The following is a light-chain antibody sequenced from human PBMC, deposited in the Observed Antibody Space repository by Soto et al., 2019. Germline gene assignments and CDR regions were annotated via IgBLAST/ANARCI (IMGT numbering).Light chain of an antibody. CDR2: GFS. Sequence: QSVLTQPASVCASAGRSITISCTGGKTDIGSSDYVSWSQQHPGKAPKLIIYGFSNRPSGTSDRFSGSKSGNTASLTISGLQADDDADYYCSSSTSSNTLVLGGGTKVTVL. V-gene: IGLV2-14*01. CDR3: SSSTSSNTLV. J-gene: IGLJ3*02. CDR1: KTDIGSSDY.